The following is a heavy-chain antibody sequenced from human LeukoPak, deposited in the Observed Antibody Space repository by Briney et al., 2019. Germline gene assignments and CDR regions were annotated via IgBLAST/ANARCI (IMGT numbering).Heavy chain of an antibody. Sequence: GGSLRLSCAASGFTFSSYAINWVRQAPGRGLEWVSVIRGSGETTYYAGSVKGRFTISRDNSKNTLYLQMNSLRAEDTAVYYCAKGRYYDSGNAFDIWGQGTVVTVSS. CDR2: IRGSGETT. J-gene: IGHJ3*02. CDR3: AKGRYYDSGNAFDI. V-gene: IGHV3-23*01. D-gene: IGHD3-9*01. CDR1: GFTFSSYA.